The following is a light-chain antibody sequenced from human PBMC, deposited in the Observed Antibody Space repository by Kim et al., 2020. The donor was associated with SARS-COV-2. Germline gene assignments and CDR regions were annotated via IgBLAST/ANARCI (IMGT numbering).Light chain of an antibody. Sequence: EIVMTQSPATLSVSPGEGATLSCRASQSISSNLAWYQQKPGQAPRLLIYAASTRATGIPARFSGSGSGTDFTLTISSLQSEDFAVYYCQQYSNWPPFTFGPGTKVDIK. J-gene: IGKJ3*01. V-gene: IGKV3-15*01. CDR1: QSISSN. CDR3: QQYSNWPPFT. CDR2: AAS.